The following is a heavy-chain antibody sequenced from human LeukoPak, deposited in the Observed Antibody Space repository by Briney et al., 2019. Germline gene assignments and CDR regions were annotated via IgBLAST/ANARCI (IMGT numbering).Heavy chain of an antibody. CDR2: MNPKTGGT. V-gene: IGHV1-2*02. CDR3: TRAFEYGWFDP. D-gene: IGHD4-17*01. CDR1: GYTFTSYD. J-gene: IGHJ5*02. Sequence: ASVKVSCKASGYTFTSYDINWVRQATGQGLEWMGWMNPKTGGTTYAQKFQGRVTMTRDMSITTAYMDLSRLRSDDTAVYYCTRAFEYGWFDPWGQGTLVIVSS.